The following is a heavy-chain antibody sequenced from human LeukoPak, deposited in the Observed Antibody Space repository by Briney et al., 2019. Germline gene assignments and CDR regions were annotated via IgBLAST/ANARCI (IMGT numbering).Heavy chain of an antibody. V-gene: IGHV3-23*01. Sequence: LPGGSLRLSCAASGFTFSSYAMHWVRQAPGKGLEWVSTITPGGGTYYADSVKGRFTISRDNSKNTLYLQMNSLTAEDTAIYYCVSGDDYHVRLCTYWGQGTLVTVSS. J-gene: IGHJ4*01. CDR3: VSGDDYHVRLCTY. D-gene: IGHD4-11*01. CDR1: GFTFSSYA. CDR2: ITPGGGT.